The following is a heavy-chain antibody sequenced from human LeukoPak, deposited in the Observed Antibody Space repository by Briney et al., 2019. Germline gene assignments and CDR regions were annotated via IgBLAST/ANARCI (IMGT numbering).Heavy chain of an antibody. V-gene: IGHV3-30*03. D-gene: IGHD2-15*01. J-gene: IGHJ4*02. Sequence: GGSLRLSCAASGFTFSSYWMHWVRQAPGKGLEWVAVISYDGSNKYYADSVKGRFTTSRDNSKNTLYLQMNSLRAEDTAVYYCASEGGYWGQGTLVTVSS. CDR3: ASEGGY. CDR1: GFTFSSYW. CDR2: ISYDGSNK.